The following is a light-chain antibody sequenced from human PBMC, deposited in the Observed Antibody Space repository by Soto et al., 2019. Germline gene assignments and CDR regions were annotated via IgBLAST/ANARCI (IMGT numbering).Light chain of an antibody. J-gene: IGLJ2*01. CDR1: SSNLGPGAGYD. V-gene: IGLV1-40*01. CDR3: HSYDSSLSGIV. CDR2: GNT. Sequence: QSALTQPPSVSGAPGQRVTLSCTGSSSNLGPGAGYDVQWPQQLPGAAPKVLIYGNTSRPSGVPDRFSASKSGTSASLAITGLQAEDEADYYCHSYDSSLSGIVFGGGTKLTVL.